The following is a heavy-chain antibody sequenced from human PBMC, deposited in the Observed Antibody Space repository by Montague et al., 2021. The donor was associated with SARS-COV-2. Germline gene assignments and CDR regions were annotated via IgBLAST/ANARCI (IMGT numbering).Heavy chain of an antibody. Sequence: SETLSLTCTVSGGSISSYYWSWIRQPPGKGLEWIGYIYYSGSTYYNPPLKSRVTISVDTSKNQFSLKLSSVTAADTAVYYCARGGYYDYAFDIWGQGTMVTVSS. CDR1: GGSISSYY. J-gene: IGHJ3*02. CDR2: IYYSGST. V-gene: IGHV4-59*01. D-gene: IGHD3-22*01. CDR3: ARGGYYDYAFDI.